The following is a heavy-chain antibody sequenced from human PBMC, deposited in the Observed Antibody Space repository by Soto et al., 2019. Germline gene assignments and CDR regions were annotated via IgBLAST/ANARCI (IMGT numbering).Heavy chain of an antibody. CDR3: AREGYTFGPGAVSGAFDI. CDR2: IIPIFGTT. V-gene: IGHV1-69*12. J-gene: IGHJ3*02. CDR1: GGTFGSNA. D-gene: IGHD2-2*02. Sequence: QVQLVQSGAEVWRPGSSVKVSCKASGGTFGSNAISWVRQAPGQGLEWMGGIIPIFGTTNNAQKFQGRVTISADESTNTAYMELSSLRSEDTAIYYCAREGYTFGPGAVSGAFDIWGQGTVVTVSS.